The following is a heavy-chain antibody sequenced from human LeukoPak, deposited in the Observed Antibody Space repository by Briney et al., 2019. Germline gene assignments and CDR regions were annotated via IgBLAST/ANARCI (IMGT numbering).Heavy chain of an antibody. D-gene: IGHD5-12*01. CDR2: IYWDDDK. CDR1: GFSLSTSGVG. V-gene: IGHV2-5*02. Sequence: SGPTLVKPTQTLTLTCTFSGFSLSTSGVGVGWIRQPPGKALEWLALIYWDDDKRYSPSLKSRLTITKDTSKNQVVLTMTNMGPVDTATYYCAHRRLGGYDYEWFDPWGQGTLVTVSS. J-gene: IGHJ5*02. CDR3: AHRRLGGYDYEWFDP.